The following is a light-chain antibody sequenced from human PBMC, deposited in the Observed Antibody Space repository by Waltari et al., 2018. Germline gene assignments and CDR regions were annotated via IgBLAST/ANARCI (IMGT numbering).Light chain of an antibody. CDR2: KAS. CDR1: ENVNNY. Sequence: DIQMTKYPSSLSASVGDRVTITCRASENVNNYLNWYQQKTGKAPKLLIYKASTLQSGVPSRFSGSGSGTDYTFTISSLQSEDVATYYCQHNYGTPFTFGPGTKLDIK. V-gene: IGKV1-39*01. CDR3: QHNYGTPFT. J-gene: IGKJ3*01.